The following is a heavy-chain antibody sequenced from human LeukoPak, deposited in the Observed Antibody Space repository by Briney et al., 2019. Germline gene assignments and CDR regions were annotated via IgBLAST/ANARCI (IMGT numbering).Heavy chain of an antibody. CDR1: GYTFTGYY. J-gene: IGHJ5*02. Sequence: ASVKVSCKASGYTFTGYYMHWVRQAPGQGLEWMGWINPNSGGTNYAQKFQGRVTMTRDTSISTAYMELSRLRSDDTAVYYCARGPAIVVVVAATLGWFDPWGQGTLVTVSS. V-gene: IGHV1-2*02. CDR3: ARGPAIVVVVAATLGWFDP. CDR2: INPNSGGT. D-gene: IGHD2-15*01.